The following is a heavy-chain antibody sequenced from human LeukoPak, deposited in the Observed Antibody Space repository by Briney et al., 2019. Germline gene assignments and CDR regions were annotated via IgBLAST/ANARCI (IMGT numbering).Heavy chain of an antibody. CDR2: TSSSDAGT. J-gene: IGHJ4*02. CDR3: AKFRGYSYGPIGY. CDR1: EFTFSDYA. Sequence: PGGSLRLSCAASEFTFSDYAMSWVRQAPGKGLEWVSATSSSDAGTYYADSVKGRFTISRDNSKNTLYLQMNSLRAEDTAVYYCAKFRGYSYGPIGYWGQGTLVTVSS. D-gene: IGHD5-18*01. V-gene: IGHV3-23*01.